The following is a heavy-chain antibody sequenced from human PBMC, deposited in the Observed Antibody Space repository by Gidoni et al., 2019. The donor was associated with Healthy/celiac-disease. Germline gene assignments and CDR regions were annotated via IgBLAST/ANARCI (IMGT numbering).Heavy chain of an antibody. D-gene: IGHD6-19*01. Sequence: QVPLVQSGAEVKKPGASVKVSCKASGYTFASSGISWVRQAPGQGLEWMGWISAYNGNTNYAQKLQGRVTMTSDTSTSTPYMELRSLRSDDTAVYYCARDRSPMYSSGRFDYWGQGTLVTVSS. CDR3: ARDRSPMYSSGRFDY. CDR2: ISAYNGNT. V-gene: IGHV1-18*01. CDR1: GYTFASSG. J-gene: IGHJ4*02.